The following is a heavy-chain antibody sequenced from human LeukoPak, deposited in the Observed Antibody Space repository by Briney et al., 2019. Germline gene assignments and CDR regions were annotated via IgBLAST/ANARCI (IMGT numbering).Heavy chain of an antibody. D-gene: IGHD2-2*01. CDR1: GFTFSSYD. CDR3: ARSSRSLEESDY. J-gene: IGHJ4*02. Sequence: GGSLRLSCAASGFTFSSYDINWVRQAPGKGLEWVSYISNSGRTKYYADSVKGRFTISRDNAKNSLYLQMDSLSAEDTAVYYCARSSRSLEESDYWGQGTLVTVSS. V-gene: IGHV3-48*03. CDR2: ISNSGRTK.